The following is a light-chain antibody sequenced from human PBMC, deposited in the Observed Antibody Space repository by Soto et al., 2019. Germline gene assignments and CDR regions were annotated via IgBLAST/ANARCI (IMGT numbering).Light chain of an antibody. CDR3: QQYRSYSWT. CDR2: QAS. V-gene: IGKV1-5*03. J-gene: IGKJ1*01. Sequence: DIQMTQSPSTLSASVGDRVTITCRASQSIDSWLAWYQQKPGRAPKLLIYQASRLESGVPSRFSGSGSGTEFTLTISSLQPDEFATYYCQQYRSYSWTFGQGSKVEIK. CDR1: QSIDSW.